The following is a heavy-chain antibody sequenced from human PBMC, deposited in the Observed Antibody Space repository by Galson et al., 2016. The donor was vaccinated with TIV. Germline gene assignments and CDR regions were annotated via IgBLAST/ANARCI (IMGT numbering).Heavy chain of an antibody. CDR1: GYRFSNYW. D-gene: IGHD3-10*01. CDR3: ARGVSSGSAWLDP. V-gene: IGHV5-51*03. CDR2: IYPVDSYT. J-gene: IGHJ5*02. Sequence: QSGAEVKEPGESLKISCKGSGYRFSNYWIAWVRQMPGKGLEWMGAIYPVDSYTIYSPSFQGHVTISADKSSTTAYLQWSNLKASDTAMYYCARGVSSGSAWLDPWGPGTPVTVSS.